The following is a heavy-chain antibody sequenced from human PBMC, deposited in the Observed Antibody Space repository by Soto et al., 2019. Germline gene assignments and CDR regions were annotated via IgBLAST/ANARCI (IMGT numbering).Heavy chain of an antibody. CDR2: IYYSGST. V-gene: IGHV4-31*03. CDR3: ARGSAVAGRNRDFDL. J-gene: IGHJ2*01. CDR1: GGSLSSGDYY. Sequence: QVQLQESGPGLVKPSQTLSLTCTVSGGSLSSGDYYWSWIRQHPGKGLEWIGYIYYSGSTHYNPSLKSRVTTSIDTSKNQFSLKVNSVTAADTAVYYCARGSAVAGRNRDFDLWGRGTLVNVSS. D-gene: IGHD6-19*01.